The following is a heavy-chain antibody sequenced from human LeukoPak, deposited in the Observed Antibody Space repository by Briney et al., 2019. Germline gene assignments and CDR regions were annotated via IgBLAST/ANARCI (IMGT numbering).Heavy chain of an antibody. J-gene: IGHJ5*02. V-gene: IGHV4-39*01. CDR2: IFYTGKT. Sequence: SEALSLTCAVSGDSITSSSYYWGWIPQSPEKGVEWIGSIFYTGKTHYNASLKSRVTISVDTFKNQFSLRLNSVTAADTAVYYCARHSELDIWSGSLSWFDPWGQGTLVTVSS. D-gene: IGHD3-3*01. CDR1: GDSITSSSYY. CDR3: ARHSELDIWSGSLSWFDP.